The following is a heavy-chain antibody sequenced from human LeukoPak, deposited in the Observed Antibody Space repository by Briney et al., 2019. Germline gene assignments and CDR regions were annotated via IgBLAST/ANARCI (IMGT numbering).Heavy chain of an antibody. CDR3: ARDGYYYDSSGYYFDY. J-gene: IGHJ4*02. D-gene: IGHD3-22*01. CDR2: IYSGGST. V-gene: IGHV3-66*02. CDR1: GFTVSSNY. Sequence: GGSLRLSRAASGFTVSSNYMSWVRQAPGKGLEWVSVIYSGGSTYYADSVKGRFTISRDNSKNTLYLQMNSLRAEDTAVYYCARDGYYYDSSGYYFDYWGQGTLVTVSS.